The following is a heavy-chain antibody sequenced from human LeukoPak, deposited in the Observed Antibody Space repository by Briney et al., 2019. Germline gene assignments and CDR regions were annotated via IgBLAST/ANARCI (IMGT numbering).Heavy chain of an antibody. CDR3: ARDWYYGSGSSFDY. CDR2: ISAYNGNT. D-gene: IGHD3-10*01. Sequence: ASVKVSCKASGYTVTSYGISWVRQAPGQGREGMGWISAYNGNTNYAQKLQGRVTMTTDTSTSTAYMELRSPRSDDTAVYYCARDWYYGSGSSFDYWGQGTLVTVSS. CDR1: GYTVTSYG. V-gene: IGHV1-18*01. J-gene: IGHJ4*02.